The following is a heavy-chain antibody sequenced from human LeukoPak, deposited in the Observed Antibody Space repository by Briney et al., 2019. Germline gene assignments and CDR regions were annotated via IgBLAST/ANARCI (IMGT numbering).Heavy chain of an antibody. CDR1: GGSISSGSYY. J-gene: IGHJ4*02. CDR3: ARGLRGAVVRYYFDY. CDR2: IYTSGST. Sequence: KPSETLSLTCTVSGGSISSGSYYWSWIRQPAGKGLEWIGRIYTSGSTNYNPSLKSRVTISVDTSKNQFSLKLSSVTAADTAVYYCARGLRGAVVRYYFDYWGQGTLVTVSS. V-gene: IGHV4-61*02. D-gene: IGHD4-23*01.